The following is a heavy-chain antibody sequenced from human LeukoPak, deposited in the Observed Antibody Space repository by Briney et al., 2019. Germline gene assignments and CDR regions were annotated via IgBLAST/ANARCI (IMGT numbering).Heavy chain of an antibody. CDR1: GGSFSGYY. Sequence: SETLSLTCAVYGGSFSGYYWSWIRQPPGKGLEWIGEINHSGSTNYNPSLKSRVTISVDTSKDQFPLKLSSVTAADTAVYYCARDRHYYDRYMDVWGKGTTVTVSS. CDR3: ARDRHYYDRYMDV. D-gene: IGHD3-22*01. V-gene: IGHV4-34*01. J-gene: IGHJ6*03. CDR2: INHSGST.